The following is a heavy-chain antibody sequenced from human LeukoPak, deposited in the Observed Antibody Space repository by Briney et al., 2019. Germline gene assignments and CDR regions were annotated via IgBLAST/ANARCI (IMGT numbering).Heavy chain of an antibody. CDR3: AREDAPYSGSYRDY. CDR2: INSDGIST. D-gene: IGHD1-26*01. Sequence: GGSLRLSCAASGFTFSSYWMHWVCQAPGKGLVWVSRINSDGISTSYADSVKGRFTISRDNAKNTLYLQMNSLRAEDTAVYYCAREDAPYSGSYRDYWGQGTLVTVSS. V-gene: IGHV3-74*01. J-gene: IGHJ4*02. CDR1: GFTFSSYW.